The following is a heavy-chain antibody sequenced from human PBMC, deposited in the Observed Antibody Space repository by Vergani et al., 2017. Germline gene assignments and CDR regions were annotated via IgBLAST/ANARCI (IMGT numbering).Heavy chain of an antibody. D-gene: IGHD3-10*01. V-gene: IGHV1-18*01. J-gene: IGHJ4*02. CDR1: GYTFTSYG. Sequence: QVQLVQSGAEVKKPGASVKVSCKASGYTFTSYGISWVRQAPGQGLEWMGWISAYNGNTNYAQKLQGRVTMTTDTSTSTAYMELRSLRSDDTAVYYSAGDATLSLNYGSGVDYWGQGTLVTVSS. CDR3: AGDATLSLNYGSGVDY. CDR2: ISAYNGNT.